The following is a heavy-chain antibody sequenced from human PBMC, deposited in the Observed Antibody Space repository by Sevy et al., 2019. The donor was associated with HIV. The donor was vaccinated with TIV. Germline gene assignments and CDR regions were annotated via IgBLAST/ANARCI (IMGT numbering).Heavy chain of an antibody. CDR2: LSFGWGEI. Sequence: GGSLRLSCAASGFTFSKYSMSWVRQPPGKGLEWVSTLSFGWGEINYADSVEGRFTISRDNSKSSVYLQMNNLRPEDTAVYYCAREGCTKPHDYWGQGTLVTVSS. J-gene: IGHJ4*02. V-gene: IGHV3-23*01. CDR3: AREGCTKPHDY. CDR1: GFTFSKYS. D-gene: IGHD2-8*01.